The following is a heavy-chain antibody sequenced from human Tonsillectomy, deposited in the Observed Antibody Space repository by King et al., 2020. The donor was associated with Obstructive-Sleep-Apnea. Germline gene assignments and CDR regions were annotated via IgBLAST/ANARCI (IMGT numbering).Heavy chain of an antibody. CDR2: ILGSGGST. CDR1: GFTFSSYA. D-gene: IGHD3-9*01. Sequence: VQLVESGGGLVQPGGSLRLSCAASGFTFSSYAMNWVRQAPGKGLEWVSAILGSGGSTYYADSVKGRFTISRDNSGNTLYLQMNSRRAEETAVYYCAKDLISRYDILTGYYGFDPWGQGTLVTVSS. CDR3: AKDLISRYDILTGYYGFDP. J-gene: IGHJ5*02. V-gene: IGHV3-23*04.